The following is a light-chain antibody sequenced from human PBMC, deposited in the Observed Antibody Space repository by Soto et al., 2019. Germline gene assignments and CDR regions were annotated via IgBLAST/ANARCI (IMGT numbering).Light chain of an antibody. V-gene: IGKV1-5*03. CDR3: QHYDTYSGT. Sequence: DIQMTQSPSTLSASGGDRVTITCRASQNINTWLAWYQQKPGKAPKLLIYRASSLESGVPSRFSGSGSGTEFTLTISSLQPEDFSTYYCQHYDTYSGTFGPGTKVDVK. CDR2: RAS. J-gene: IGKJ3*01. CDR1: QNINTW.